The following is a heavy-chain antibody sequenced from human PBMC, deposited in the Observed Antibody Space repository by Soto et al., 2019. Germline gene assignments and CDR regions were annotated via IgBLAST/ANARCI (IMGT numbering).Heavy chain of an antibody. CDR2: INHTGGT. CDR1: GGSVNGYY. V-gene: IGHV4-34*01. D-gene: IGHD6-6*01. Sequence: PSETLSLPCAVYGGSVNGYYWNWIRQPPGKGLEWIGEINHTGGTHYNPSLKSRVTMSVDTSKNQFSLRLSSVTAADTALYYCAPRITVFSSLSPPCGSWDKGTRITYSS. J-gene: IGHJ5*01. CDR3: APRITVFSSLSPPCGS.